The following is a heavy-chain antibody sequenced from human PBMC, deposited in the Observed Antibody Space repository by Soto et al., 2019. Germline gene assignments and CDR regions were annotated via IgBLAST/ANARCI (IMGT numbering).Heavy chain of an antibody. CDR1: GCTVSSNY. J-gene: IGHJ3*01. D-gene: IGHD1-26*01. CDR3: ARGGA. CDR2: IYSAGNT. V-gene: IGHV3-66*01. Sequence: EVQLVESGGGLVQPGGALRLSCVVSGCTVSSNYMNWVRQALGKGLEWVSIIYSAGNTYYADSVKDRFTISRDNSKNTLYLQMNNLRVEDTAVYYCARGGAWGQGTMVTVSS.